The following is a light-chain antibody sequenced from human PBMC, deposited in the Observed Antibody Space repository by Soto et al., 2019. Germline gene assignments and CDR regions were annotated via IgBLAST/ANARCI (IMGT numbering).Light chain of an antibody. CDR3: SSYAGSNTVV. CDR1: SSDVGGYNY. CDR2: EVS. Sequence: QSVLTQPPSASGSPGQSVTISCTGTSSDVGGYNYVSWYQQHPGKAPKLMIYEVSKRPSGVPDRFSGSKSGNTASLTVSGLQAEDEADYYCSSYAGSNTVVFGAGTKLTVL. J-gene: IGLJ2*01. V-gene: IGLV2-8*01.